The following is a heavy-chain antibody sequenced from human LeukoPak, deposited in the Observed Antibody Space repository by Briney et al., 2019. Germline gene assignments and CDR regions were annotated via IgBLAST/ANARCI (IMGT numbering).Heavy chain of an antibody. CDR3: ARLGYGGYPNWFDP. CDR1: GGSIMVAAYS. CDR2: IYYSGTT. J-gene: IGHJ5*02. Sequence: SETLSLTCTVSGGSIMVAAYSWSWIRQPPGKGLEWIGYIYYSGTTSYNPSLKSRVTISVDTSKKKFSLKVSSVTVADTAVYYCARLGYGGYPNWFDPWGQGTLVTVSS. D-gene: IGHD4-17*01. V-gene: IGHV4-31*03.